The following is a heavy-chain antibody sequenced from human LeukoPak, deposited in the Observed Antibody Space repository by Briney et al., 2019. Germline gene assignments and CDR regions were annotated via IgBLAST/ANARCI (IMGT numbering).Heavy chain of an antibody. V-gene: IGHV3-48*02. J-gene: IGHJ4*02. CDR1: GFTFSNYI. CDR3: ARRINYFVS. D-gene: IGHD5-24*01. Sequence: SGGSLRLSCAASGFTFSNYIMNWVRQASGRGLEWISCISSGSFSIHYADSVKGRFTISRDNARNSLYLQMNSLRDEDTAVYYCARRINYFVSWGQGTLVTVSS. CDR2: ISSGSFSI.